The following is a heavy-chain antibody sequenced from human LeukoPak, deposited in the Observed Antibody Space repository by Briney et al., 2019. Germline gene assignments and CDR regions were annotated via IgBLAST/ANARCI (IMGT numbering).Heavy chain of an antibody. CDR3: ARLGEI. D-gene: IGHD3-16*01. V-gene: IGHV4-31*03. Sequence: SQTLSLTCTVSRGSISSAGYYWRWLRQHPGKGLEWIGYIYYSGSTFYNPSLKSRVTISLDTSKNQCSLKLTSVTAADTAVYYCARLGEIWGQGTMITVSS. CDR1: RGSISSAGYY. J-gene: IGHJ3*02. CDR2: IYYSGST.